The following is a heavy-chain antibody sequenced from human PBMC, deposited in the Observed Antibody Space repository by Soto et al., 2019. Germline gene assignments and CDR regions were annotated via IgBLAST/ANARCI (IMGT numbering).Heavy chain of an antibody. D-gene: IGHD3-16*01. Sequence: SDSLSLTCTVSGGSISSGGYYWSWIRQHPGKGLEWIGYIYYSGSTYYNPSLKSRVTISVDTSKNQFSLKLSSVAAADTAVYYCARDAYDAYGWTWFDPWGQGTLVTVSS. CDR2: IYYSGST. CDR3: ARDAYDAYGWTWFDP. V-gene: IGHV4-31*03. CDR1: GGSISSGGYY. J-gene: IGHJ5*02.